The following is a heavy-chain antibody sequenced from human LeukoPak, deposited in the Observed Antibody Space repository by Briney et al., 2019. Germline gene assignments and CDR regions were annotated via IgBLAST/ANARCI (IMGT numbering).Heavy chain of an antibody. CDR1: GYTFTSYG. CDR2: INAGNGNT. D-gene: IGHD3-10*01. J-gene: IGHJ4*02. Sequence: ASVKVSCKASGYTFTSYGISWVRQAPGQRLEWMGWINAGNGNTKYSQKFQGRVTITRDTSASTAYMELSSLRSEDTAVYYCARDRLDGSGSYYNVIYLDYWGQGTLVTVSS. CDR3: ARDRLDGSGSYYNVIYLDY. V-gene: IGHV1-3*01.